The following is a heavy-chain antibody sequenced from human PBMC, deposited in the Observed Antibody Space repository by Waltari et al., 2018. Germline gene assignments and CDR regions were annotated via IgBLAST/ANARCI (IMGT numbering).Heavy chain of an antibody. CDR1: GYTCTGYY. CDR3: ASARGYSGYDFGY. D-gene: IGHD5-12*01. Sequence: QVQLVQSGAELKKPGASVKVPCKASGYTCTGYYIHWVLTAPGQRLEWMGWINRNSGGTNYAQKFQGRVTMTRDTSISTAYMELSRLRSDDTAVYYCASARGYSGYDFGYWGQGTLVTVSS. V-gene: IGHV1-2*02. J-gene: IGHJ4*02. CDR2: INRNSGGT.